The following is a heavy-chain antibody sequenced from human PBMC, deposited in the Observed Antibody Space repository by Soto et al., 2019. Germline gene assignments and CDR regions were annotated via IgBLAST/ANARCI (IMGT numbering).Heavy chain of an antibody. J-gene: IGHJ2*01. CDR3: ARDRYYYDSSGYLYWYFDL. CDR1: GFTFSSYD. V-gene: IGHV3-13*01. Sequence: PGGSLRLSCAASGFTFSSYDMHWVRQATGKGLEWVSAIGTAGDTYYPGSVKGRFTISRENAKNSLYLQMNSLRAGDTAVYYCARDRYYYDSSGYLYWYFDLWGRGTLVTVSS. CDR2: IGTAGDT. D-gene: IGHD3-22*01.